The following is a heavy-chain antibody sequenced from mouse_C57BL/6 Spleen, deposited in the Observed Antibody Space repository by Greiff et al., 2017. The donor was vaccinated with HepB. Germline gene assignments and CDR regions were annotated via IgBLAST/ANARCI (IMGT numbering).Heavy chain of an antibody. CDR1: GFTFNTYA. CDR3: VREGIYYGNYKDFDY. Sequence: EVKVEESGGGLVQPKGSLKLSCAASGFTFNTYAMHWVRQAPGKGLEWVARIRSKSSNYATYYADSVKDRFTISRDDSQSMLYLQMNNLKTEDTAMYYCVREGIYYGNYKDFDYWGQGTTLTVSS. V-gene: IGHV10-3*01. CDR2: IRSKSSNYAT. J-gene: IGHJ2*01. D-gene: IGHD2-1*01.